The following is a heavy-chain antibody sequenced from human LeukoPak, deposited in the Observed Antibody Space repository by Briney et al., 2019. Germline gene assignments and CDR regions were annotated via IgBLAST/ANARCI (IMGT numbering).Heavy chain of an antibody. V-gene: IGHV4-4*02. CDR3: ARVTAAAGLGYFQR. J-gene: IGHJ1*01. D-gene: IGHD6-13*01. CDR2: IYHSGST. Sequence: PSETLSLTCAVTGGSISSSNWWSWVRQPPGKGLEWIGEIYHSGSTNYNPSLKSRVTISVDKSKNQFSLKLSSVTAADTAVYYCARVTAAAGLGYFQRWGQGTLVTVSS. CDR1: GGSISSSNW.